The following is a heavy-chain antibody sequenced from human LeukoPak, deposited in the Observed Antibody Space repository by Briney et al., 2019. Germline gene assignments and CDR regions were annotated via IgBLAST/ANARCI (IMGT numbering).Heavy chain of an antibody. CDR1: GYTFTSYY. J-gene: IGHJ4*02. D-gene: IGHD4-23*01. V-gene: IGHV1-46*01. CDR3: ARAAAMVVNRNYFDY. CDR2: INPSGGST. Sequence: ASVKVSCKASGYTFTSYYMHWVRQAPGQGLEWMGIINPSGGSTSYAQKFQGRVTMTRDTSTSTVYMELSSLRSEDTAVYYCARAAAMVVNRNYFDYWGQGTLVTLSS.